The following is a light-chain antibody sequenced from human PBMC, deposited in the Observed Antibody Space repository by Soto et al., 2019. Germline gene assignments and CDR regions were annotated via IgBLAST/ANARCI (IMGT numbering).Light chain of an antibody. CDR3: QQRGGWPLT. V-gene: IGKV3-11*01. J-gene: IGKJ4*01. Sequence: EIVLTQSPATLSLSPGEMAALSCRASQGVGRFLAWYQQKPGQAPRLLIDDASNRATGIPARFSGSGSGTDFTLAINNREPEDFAVYYCQQRGGWPLTFGGGTKLEIK. CDR2: DAS. CDR1: QGVGRF.